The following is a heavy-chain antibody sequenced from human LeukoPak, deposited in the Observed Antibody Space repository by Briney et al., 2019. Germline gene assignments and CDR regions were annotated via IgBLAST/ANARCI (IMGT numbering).Heavy chain of an antibody. CDR1: GFTFSDSH. CDR3: ARDRGGSYSAIDY. V-gene: IGHV3-48*04. J-gene: IGHJ4*02. CDR2: ISGSSSNI. D-gene: IGHD1-26*01. Sequence: GGSLRLSCAASGFTFSDSHMNWVRQAPGKGLEWVSYISGSSSNIYYADSVKGLFTSSRDNAKNSLYLQMNSLRAEDTAVYYCARDRGGSYSAIDYWGQGTLVTVSS.